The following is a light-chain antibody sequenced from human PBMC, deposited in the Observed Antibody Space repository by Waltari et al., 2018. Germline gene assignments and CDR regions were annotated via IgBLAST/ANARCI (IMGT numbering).Light chain of an antibody. CDR2: NAS. CDR3: QQYDRFSAT. V-gene: IGKV1-5*03. CDR1: QSIDNW. Sequence: DIQLTQSPSTLSASVGDRVTITCRASQSIDNWLAWYQQKPGKAPKLLIYNASRLDSGVPSRCSGSGSGAEFTLTISSLQPDDFATYYCQQYDRFSATFGQGTQVEIK. J-gene: IGKJ1*01.